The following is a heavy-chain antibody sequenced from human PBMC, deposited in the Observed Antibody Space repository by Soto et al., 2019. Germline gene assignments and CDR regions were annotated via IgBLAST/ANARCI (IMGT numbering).Heavy chain of an antibody. CDR2: IVVGSGNT. V-gene: IGHV1-58*02. CDR1: GFTFTSSA. Sequence: QMQLVQSGPEVKKPGTSVKVSCKASGFTFTSSAMQWVRQARGQRLEWIGWIVVGSGNTNYAQKFKERVAITRDMSTRTAYMELSSLRSEDTAVYYCAAGVTYDGNFDICGQGTMVTVSS. J-gene: IGHJ3*02. D-gene: IGHD5-12*01. CDR3: AAGVTYDGNFDI.